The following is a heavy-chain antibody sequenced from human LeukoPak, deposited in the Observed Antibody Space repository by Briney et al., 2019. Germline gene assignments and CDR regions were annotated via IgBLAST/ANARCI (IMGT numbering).Heavy chain of an antibody. CDR2: IYTSGST. Sequence: SETLSLTCTVSGGSISSGSYYWSWIRQPAGKGLEWIGRIYTSGSTNYNPSLKSRVTISVDTSKNQFSLKLSSVTAADTAVYYCARGYYGSGSYNAFDIWGQGTMVTVSS. CDR1: GGSISSGSYY. D-gene: IGHD3-10*01. V-gene: IGHV4-61*02. J-gene: IGHJ3*02. CDR3: ARGYYGSGSYNAFDI.